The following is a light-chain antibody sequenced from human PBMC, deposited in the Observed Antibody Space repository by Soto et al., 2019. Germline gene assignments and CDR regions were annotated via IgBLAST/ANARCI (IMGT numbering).Light chain of an antibody. J-gene: IGKJ1*01. V-gene: IGKV3-15*01. CDR3: QQYNDWPRS. Sequence: EIVMTQSPATLSVSPGGRATLSCRASQSVFSNLAWYQQKPGQAPGLLIYGASTRATGIPARFSGSGSGTEFTLNISSLQSEDFAVYYCQQYNDWPRSFGQGTKVEIK. CDR1: QSVFSN. CDR2: GAS.